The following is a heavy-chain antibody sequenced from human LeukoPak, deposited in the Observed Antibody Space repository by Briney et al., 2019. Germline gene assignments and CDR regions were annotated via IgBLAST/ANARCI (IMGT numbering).Heavy chain of an antibody. J-gene: IGHJ4*02. Sequence: GGSLRLSCAASGFTFSSFAMSWVRQAPGKGLEWVSSISGNGGSTYYADSVRGRFTISRDNSKNTLYLQMNSLRAEDTAVYYCAKGIAAAAFFDYWGQGTLVTVSS. CDR3: AKGIAAAAFFDY. D-gene: IGHD6-13*01. V-gene: IGHV3-23*01. CDR1: GFTFSSFA. CDR2: ISGNGGST.